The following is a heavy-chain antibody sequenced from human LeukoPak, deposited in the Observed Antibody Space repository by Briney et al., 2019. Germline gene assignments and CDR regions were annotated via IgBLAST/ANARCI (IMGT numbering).Heavy chain of an antibody. V-gene: IGHV1-2*02. CDR2: INPNSGGT. D-gene: IGHD4-17*01. J-gene: IGHJ5*02. Sequence: ASVKVSCKASGYTFTGYYMHWVRQVPGQGLEWMGWINPNSGGTNYAQKFQGRVTMTRDTSISTAYMELSRLRSDDTAVYYCARDFGGMTTVTTRGKRSYNWFDPWGQGTLVTVSS. CDR1: GYTFTGYY. CDR3: ARDFGGMTTVTTRGKRSYNWFDP.